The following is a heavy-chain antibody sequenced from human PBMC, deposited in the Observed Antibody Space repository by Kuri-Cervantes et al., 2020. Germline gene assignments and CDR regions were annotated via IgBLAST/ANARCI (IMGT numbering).Heavy chain of an antibody. CDR1: GLTFSSYS. V-gene: IGHV3-21*01. CDR3: ARESYGDYVAGLDY. Sequence: GESLKISCAASGLTFSSYSMNWVRQAPGKGLEWVSSISSSSSYIYYADSVKGRLTISRDNAKNSLYLQMNSLRAEDTAVYYCARESYGDYVAGLDYWGQGTLVTVSS. CDR2: ISSSSSYI. J-gene: IGHJ4*02. D-gene: IGHD4-17*01.